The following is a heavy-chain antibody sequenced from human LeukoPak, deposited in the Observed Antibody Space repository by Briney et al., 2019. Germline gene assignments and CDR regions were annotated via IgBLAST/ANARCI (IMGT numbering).Heavy chain of an antibody. CDR3: VKKVVVGATSPYSDFQD. V-gene: IGHV3-23*01. J-gene: IGHJ1*01. Sequence: GSLRLSCAASWFTFSNYAISWVRPAPGKGLEWVPTISTGGGSTYYADSVKGRFTISRDNSKNTLYLQMNSLRVEDTALYYCVKKVVVGATSPYSDFQDWGQGTLVTVSS. CDR1: WFTFSNYA. CDR2: ISTGGGST. D-gene: IGHD1-26*01.